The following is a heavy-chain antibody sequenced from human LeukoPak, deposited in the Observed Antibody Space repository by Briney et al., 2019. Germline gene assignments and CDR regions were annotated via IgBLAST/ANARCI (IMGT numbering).Heavy chain of an antibody. D-gene: IGHD1-26*01. CDR1: GYSFTTYW. J-gene: IGHJ4*02. CDR2: IYPGDSDT. Sequence: PGQSLKISCEGSGYSFTTYWIGWVRQMPGKGLEWMGIIYPGDSDTRYSPSFQGQVTISADKSTSTAYLQWSSLKASDTAMYYCARSASGSSSPDGHFDYWGQGTLVTVSS. V-gene: IGHV5-51*03. CDR3: ARSASGSSSPDGHFDY.